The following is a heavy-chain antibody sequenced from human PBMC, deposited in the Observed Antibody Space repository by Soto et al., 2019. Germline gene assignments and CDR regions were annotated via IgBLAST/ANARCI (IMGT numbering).Heavy chain of an antibody. J-gene: IGHJ6*02. CDR1: GGSISSGDYY. CDR3: ALTPKGPGNRYYYYGMDV. V-gene: IGHV4-30-4*01. Sequence: SETLSLTCTVSGGSISSGDYYWSWIRQPPGKGLEWIGYIYYSGSTYYNPSLKSRVTISVDTSKNQFSLKLSSVTAADTAVYYCALTPKGPGNRYYYYGMDVWGQGTTVTVSS. CDR2: IYYSGST.